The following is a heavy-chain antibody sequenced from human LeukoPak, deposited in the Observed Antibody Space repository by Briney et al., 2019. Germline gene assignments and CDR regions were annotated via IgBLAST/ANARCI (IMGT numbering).Heavy chain of an antibody. CDR2: FDPEDGET. Sequence: GASVKVSCKVSGYTLTELSMHWVRQAPGKGLEWMGGFDPEDGETIYAQKFQGRVTMTEDTSTDTAYMELSSLRSEDTAVYYCATGTFLEWLVDYWGQGTLVAVSS. V-gene: IGHV1-24*01. J-gene: IGHJ4*02. CDR1: GYTLTELS. D-gene: IGHD3-3*01. CDR3: ATGTFLEWLVDY.